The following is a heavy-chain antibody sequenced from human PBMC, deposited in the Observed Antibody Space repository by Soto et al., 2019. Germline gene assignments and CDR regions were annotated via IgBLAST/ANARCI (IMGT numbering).Heavy chain of an antibody. CDR3: PRPWSIAVAHCSYHSGMDV. Sequence: SPTLSLTCAISGDSVSSNSAAWNWIRQSPSRGLEWLGRTYYRSKWYNDYAVSVKSRITINPDTSKNQFSLQLNSVTPEDTAVYYSPRPWSIAVAHCSYHSGMDVWGQRTTVTVSS. J-gene: IGHJ6*02. D-gene: IGHD6-6*01. V-gene: IGHV6-1*01. CDR2: TYYRSKWYN. CDR1: GDSVSSNSAA.